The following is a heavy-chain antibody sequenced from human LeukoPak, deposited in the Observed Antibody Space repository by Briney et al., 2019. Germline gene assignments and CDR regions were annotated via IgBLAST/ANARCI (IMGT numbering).Heavy chain of an antibody. D-gene: IGHD1-26*01. CDR1: GFTFSSYG. V-gene: IGHV3-30*03. Sequence: PGRSLRLSCAASGFTFSSYGMHWVRQAPGKGLEWVAVISYDGSNKYYADSVKGRFTVSRDNSKNTLYLQLNSLGAEDTAMYYCARYSGIIKTFDYWGQGTLVTVSS. CDR2: ISYDGSNK. CDR3: ARYSGIIKTFDY. J-gene: IGHJ4*02.